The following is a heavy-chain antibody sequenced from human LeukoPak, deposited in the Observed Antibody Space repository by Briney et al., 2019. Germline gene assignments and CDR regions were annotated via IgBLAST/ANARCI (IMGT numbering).Heavy chain of an antibody. J-gene: IGHJ4*02. CDR2: ISGTGGST. CDR3: ARETYYYDSSGYLPPCFDY. D-gene: IGHD3-22*01. V-gene: IGHV3-21*01. Sequence: GGSLRLSCAVSGFTFSSYAMSWVRQAPGKGLEWVSSISGTGGSTYYADSVKGRFTISRDNAKNSLYLQMNSLRAEDTAVYYCARETYYYDSSGYLPPCFDYWGQGTLVTVSS. CDR1: GFTFSSYA.